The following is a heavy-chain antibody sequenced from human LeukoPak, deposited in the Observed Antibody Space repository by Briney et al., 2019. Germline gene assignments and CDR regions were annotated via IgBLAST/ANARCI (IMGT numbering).Heavy chain of an antibody. CDR2: IIPIFGTA. V-gene: IGHV1-69*13. J-gene: IGHJ3*02. CDR3: ASTKQLVNHDAFDI. D-gene: IGHD6-6*01. Sequence: GASVKVSCKASGGTFSSYAISWVRQAPGQGLEWMGGIIPIFGTANYAQKFQGRVTITADESTSTAYMELSSLRSEDTAVYYCASTKQLVNHDAFDIWGQGTMVTVSS. CDR1: GGTFSSYA.